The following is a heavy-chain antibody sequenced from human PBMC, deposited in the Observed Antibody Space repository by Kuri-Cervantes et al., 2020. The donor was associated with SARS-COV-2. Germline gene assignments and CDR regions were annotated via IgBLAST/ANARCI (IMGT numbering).Heavy chain of an antibody. V-gene: IGHV3-30*18. CDR2: ISYDGSNK. J-gene: IGHJ4*02. CDR1: GFTFSSYS. CDR3: AKDWWSRGIAAAGRPTGVDY. D-gene: IGHD6-13*01. Sequence: GESLKISCAASGFTFSSYSMNWVRQAPGKGLKWVAVISYDGSNKYYADSVKGRFTISRDNSKNTLYLQMNSLRAEDTAVYYCAKDWWSRGIAAAGRPTGVDYWGQGTLVTVSS.